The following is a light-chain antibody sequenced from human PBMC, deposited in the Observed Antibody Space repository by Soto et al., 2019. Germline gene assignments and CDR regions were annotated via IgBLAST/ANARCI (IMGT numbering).Light chain of an antibody. CDR1: SSDVGGYNY. Sequence: QSALTQPPSASGSPGQSVTISCTGTSSDVGGYNYVSWYQQYPGKAPKLMIYEVSKRPSGVPDRFSGSKSGNTASLTVSGLRAEDEADYYCSSHAGSINVAFGGGTQLTVL. V-gene: IGLV2-8*01. J-gene: IGLJ3*02. CDR2: EVS. CDR3: SSHAGSINVA.